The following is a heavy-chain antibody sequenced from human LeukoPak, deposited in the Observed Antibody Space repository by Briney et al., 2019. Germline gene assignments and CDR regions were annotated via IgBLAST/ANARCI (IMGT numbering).Heavy chain of an antibody. Sequence: SQTLSLTCTVSGASISSAGYYWSWIRQHPGQGLEWIGSIYYSGSTYYNPSLKSRVSISVDTSKNQFSLKLSSVTAADTAVYYCARDMTTVTYAFDIWGQGTMVTVSS. V-gene: IGHV4-31*03. CDR2: IYYSGST. CDR3: ARDMTTVTYAFDI. D-gene: IGHD4-11*01. CDR1: GASISSAGYY. J-gene: IGHJ3*02.